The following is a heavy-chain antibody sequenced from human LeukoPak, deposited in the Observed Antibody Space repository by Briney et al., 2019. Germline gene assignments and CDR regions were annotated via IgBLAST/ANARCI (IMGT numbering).Heavy chain of an antibody. Sequence: GGSLRLSCAASGSTFSSYWMSWVRQAPGKGLEWVANIKQDGSEKYYVDSVKGRFTISRDSAKNSLYLQMNSLRAEDTAVYYCARGVPYDSWSGPHYSDYWGQGTLVTVSS. V-gene: IGHV3-7*01. D-gene: IGHD3-3*01. J-gene: IGHJ4*02. CDR2: IKQDGSEK. CDR3: ARGVPYDSWSGPHYSDY. CDR1: GSTFSSYW.